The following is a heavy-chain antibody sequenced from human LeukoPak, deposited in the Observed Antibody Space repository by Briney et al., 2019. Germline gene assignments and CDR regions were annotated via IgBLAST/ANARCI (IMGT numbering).Heavy chain of an antibody. CDR3: AQGDSYYDFLLSV. Sequence: GGSLRLSCEASGFTFRSYAMTWVRQAPGKGLEWVSAISGSGAKTYYADSVKGRFTISRDNSRNTLYLQMNSLRAEDTAVYYCAQGDSYYDFLLSVWGQGAMVTVSS. V-gene: IGHV3-23*01. CDR2: ISGSGAKT. CDR1: GFTFRSYA. D-gene: IGHD3-3*01. J-gene: IGHJ3*01.